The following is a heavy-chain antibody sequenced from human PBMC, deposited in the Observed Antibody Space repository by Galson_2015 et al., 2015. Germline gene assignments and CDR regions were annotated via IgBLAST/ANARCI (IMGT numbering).Heavy chain of an antibody. V-gene: IGHV1-18*01. D-gene: IGHD2-2*01. CDR1: GYTFTSYV. Sequence: SVKVSCKASGYTFTSYVISWVRQAPGQGLEWMGWINAYNGNTNYAQNLQGRVTMTTDTSTSTAYMELRSLKSDDTSVFYCARGDRCSSTSCYYPSDGAFDIWGQGTVVTVSS. J-gene: IGHJ3*02. CDR3: ARGDRCSSTSCYYPSDGAFDI. CDR2: INAYNGNT.